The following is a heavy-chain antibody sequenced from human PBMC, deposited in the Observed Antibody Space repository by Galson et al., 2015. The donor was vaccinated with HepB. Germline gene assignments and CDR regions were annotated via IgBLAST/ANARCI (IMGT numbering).Heavy chain of an antibody. CDR1: GFTFSTYS. J-gene: IGHJ4*02. CDR3: ARALSSGWTRQFDY. D-gene: IGHD6-19*01. V-gene: IGHV3-21*01. CDR2: ISSSSSYI. Sequence: SLRLSCAASGFTFSTYSMNWVRQAPGKGLEWVSSISSSSSYIYYADSVKGRFTISRDNSKNTVSLQMNGLTTEDTAVYFCARALSSGWTRQFDYWGQGTLVAVSS.